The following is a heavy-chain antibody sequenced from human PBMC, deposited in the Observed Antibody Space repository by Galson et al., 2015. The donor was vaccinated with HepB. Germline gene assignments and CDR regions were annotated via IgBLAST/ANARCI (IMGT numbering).Heavy chain of an antibody. J-gene: IGHJ3*02. Sequence: SLRLSCAASGFTFSSYWMHWVRQAPGKGLVWVSRINSDGSSTSYADSVKGRFTISRDNAKNTLYLQMNSLRAEDTAVYYCARDRHRGDAFDIWGQGTMVTVSS. V-gene: IGHV3-74*01. CDR1: GFTFSSYW. CDR2: INSDGSST. CDR3: ARDRHRGDAFDI.